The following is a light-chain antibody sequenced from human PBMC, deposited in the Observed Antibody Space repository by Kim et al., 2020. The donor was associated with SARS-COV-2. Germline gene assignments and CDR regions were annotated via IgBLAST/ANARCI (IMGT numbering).Light chain of an antibody. CDR3: LQQSSYPWT. CDR2: AAS. CDR1: QDIRND. J-gene: IGKJ1*01. V-gene: IGKV1-17*01. Sequence: DIQMTQSPSSLSASVDRVTITCRASQDIRNDLGWYQQKPGKAPKRLIYAASSLQSGVPSRFSGSGSGTEFTLTISSLQPEDFATYYCLQQSSYPWTFGQGTKVEIK.